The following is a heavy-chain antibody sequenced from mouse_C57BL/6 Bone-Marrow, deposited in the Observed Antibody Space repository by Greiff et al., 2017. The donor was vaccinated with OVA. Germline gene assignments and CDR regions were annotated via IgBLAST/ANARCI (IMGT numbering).Heavy chain of an antibody. V-gene: IGHV1-15*01. CDR1: GYTFTDYE. D-gene: IGHD2-12*01. CDR3: TRAYSNDGDFDY. Sequence: QVQLQQSGAELVRPGASVTLSCKASGYTFTDYEMHWVKQTPVHGLEWIGAFDPETGGTAYNQKFKGKAILTADKSSSTAYMELRSLTSDDSAVYYCTRAYSNDGDFDYWGQGTTLTVSS. J-gene: IGHJ2*01. CDR2: FDPETGGT.